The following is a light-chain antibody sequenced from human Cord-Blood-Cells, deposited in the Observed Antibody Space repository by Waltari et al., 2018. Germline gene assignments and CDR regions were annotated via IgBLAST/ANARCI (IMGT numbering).Light chain of an antibody. CDR2: DVS. CDR3: CSYAGSYTWV. CDR1: SSDVGGYNY. J-gene: IGLJ3*02. Sequence: QSALTQPRPVSGSPGQSVTISCPGTSSDVGGYNYVSWSQQHPGKAPKLMIYDVSKRPSGVPDRFSGSKSGNTASLTISGLQAEDEADYYCCSYAGSYTWVFGGGTKLTVL. V-gene: IGLV2-11*01.